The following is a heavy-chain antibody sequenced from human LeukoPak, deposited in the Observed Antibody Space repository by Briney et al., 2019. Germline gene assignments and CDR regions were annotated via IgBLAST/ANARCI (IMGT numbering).Heavy chain of an antibody. V-gene: IGHV5-51*01. J-gene: IGHJ6*02. D-gene: IGHD5/OR15-5a*01. CDR3: ARRRAATTIYHYSMDF. Sequence: GESLKISCKGSGYRFNNYWIGWVRQVPGKGLEWMGIIYPGDSETRYSPSFQGQVTISVDKSISTAYLQWRSLKASDTAMYYCARRRAATTIYHYSMDFWGHGTTVIVSS. CDR2: IYPGDSET. CDR1: GYRFNNYW.